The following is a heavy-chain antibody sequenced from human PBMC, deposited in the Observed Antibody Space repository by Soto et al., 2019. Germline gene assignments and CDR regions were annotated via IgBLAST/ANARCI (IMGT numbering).Heavy chain of an antibody. D-gene: IGHD6-13*01. J-gene: IGHJ6*03. CDR1: GFTFSSYS. CDR3: ARDSSAAAGVSYYYMDV. CDR2: ISSSSSYI. V-gene: IGHV3-21*01. Sequence: GGSLRLSCAASGFTFSSYSMNWVRQAPGKGLEWVSSISSSSSYIYYADSVKGRFTISRDNAKNSLYLQMNSLGAEDTAVYYCARDSSAAAGVSYYYMDVWGKGTTVTVSS.